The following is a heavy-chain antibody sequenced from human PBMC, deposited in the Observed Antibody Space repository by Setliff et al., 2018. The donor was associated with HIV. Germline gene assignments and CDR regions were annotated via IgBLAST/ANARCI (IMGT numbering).Heavy chain of an antibody. Sequence: ASVKVSCKASGGTFSSYAMSWVRQAPGQGLEWVAWISGYNGHTNYAQRFQGRVTVTTDTSTSAAYMELRSLRSDDTAVYFCARVGPFEFDSSGYAEFWGQGTPVTVSS. D-gene: IGHD3-22*01. CDR3: ARVGPFEFDSSGYAEF. CDR1: GGTFSSYA. J-gene: IGHJ4*02. CDR2: ISGYNGHT. V-gene: IGHV1-18*01.